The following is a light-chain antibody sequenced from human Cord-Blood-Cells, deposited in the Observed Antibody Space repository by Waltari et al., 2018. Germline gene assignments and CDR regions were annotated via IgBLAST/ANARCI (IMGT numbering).Light chain of an antibody. CDR3: AAWDDSLSAF. J-gene: IGLJ2*01. V-gene: IGLV1-47*01. Sequence: QSVLTQPPSASGTPGQRVTISCSGSSSNIGSNYVYWYQQLPGTAPKLLIYRNNRRPSGVPDRFSGSRYGTSASLAISGLRSEDEADYYCAAWDDSLSAFFGGGTKLTVL. CDR1: SSNIGSNY. CDR2: RNN.